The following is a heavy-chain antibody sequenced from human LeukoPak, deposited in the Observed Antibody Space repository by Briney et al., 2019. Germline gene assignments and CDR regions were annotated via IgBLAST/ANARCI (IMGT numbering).Heavy chain of an antibody. CDR1: GYTSTGYY. Sequence: ASVKVSCKASGYTSTGYYMHWVRQAPGQGLEWMGRINPNSGGTNYAQKFQGRVTMTRDTSISTAYMELSRLRSDDTAVYYCARDRIVGATLDYWGQGTLVTVSS. V-gene: IGHV1-2*06. J-gene: IGHJ4*02. CDR3: ARDRIVGATLDY. D-gene: IGHD1-26*01. CDR2: INPNSGGT.